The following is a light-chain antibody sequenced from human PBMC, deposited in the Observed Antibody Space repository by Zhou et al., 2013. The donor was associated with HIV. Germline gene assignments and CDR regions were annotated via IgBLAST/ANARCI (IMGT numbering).Light chain of an antibody. CDR2: GAS. V-gene: IGKV3-20*01. CDR3: QHYGSSPLCS. CDR1: QNVPY. Sequence: EVVMTQSPGTLSLSPGERAILSCRASQNVPYLAWYQQKSGQPPRLLIYGASSRATGIPERFSGSGSGTDFILTISRLESEDFAVYYCQHYGSSPLCSFGQGTNLEIK. J-gene: IGKJ2*04.